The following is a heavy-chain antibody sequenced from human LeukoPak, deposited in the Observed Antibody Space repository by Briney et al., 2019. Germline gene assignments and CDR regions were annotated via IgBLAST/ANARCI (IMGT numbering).Heavy chain of an antibody. CDR1: GGTFSSYT. CDR3: ARETIVVVPAAMDLYYYYGMDV. Sequence: SVEVSCKASGGTFSSYTISWVRQAPGQGLEWMGGIIPIFGTANYAQKFQGRVTITADESTSTAYMELSSLRSEDTAVYYCARETIVVVPAAMDLYYYYGMDVWGQGTTVTVSS. CDR2: IIPIFGTA. V-gene: IGHV1-69*13. J-gene: IGHJ6*02. D-gene: IGHD2-2*01.